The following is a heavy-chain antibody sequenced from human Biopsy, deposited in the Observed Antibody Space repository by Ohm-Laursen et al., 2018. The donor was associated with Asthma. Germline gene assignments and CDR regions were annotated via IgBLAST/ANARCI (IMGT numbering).Heavy chain of an antibody. Sequence: TLSLTCPVSGGSMSSSSYYWGWIRQSPGKGLEWIGSIYYSGRTYYNPSLESRVTISADTSKNHFSLKVTSVTAADTAVYYCARAVSSSSYWYFDLWGRGDLVTVSS. V-gene: IGHV4-39*02. CDR2: IYYSGRT. D-gene: IGHD6-6*01. J-gene: IGHJ2*01. CDR3: ARAVSSSSYWYFDL. CDR1: GGSMSSSSYY.